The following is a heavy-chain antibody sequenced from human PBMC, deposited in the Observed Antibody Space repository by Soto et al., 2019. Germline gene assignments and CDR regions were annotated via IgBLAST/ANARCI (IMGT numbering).Heavy chain of an antibody. CDR2: ISYDGSNK. V-gene: IGHV3-30*18. D-gene: IGHD3-22*01. J-gene: IGHJ6*02. CDR3: AKGSLGYYDSSGYYYWAPTYYYYYGMDV. CDR1: GFTFSSYG. Sequence: VGSLRLSCAASGFTFSSYGMHWVRQAPGKGLEWVAVISYDGSNKYYADSVKGRFTISRDNSKNTLYLQMNSLRAEDTAVYYCAKGSLGYYDSSGYYYWAPTYYYYYGMDVWGQGTTVTVSS.